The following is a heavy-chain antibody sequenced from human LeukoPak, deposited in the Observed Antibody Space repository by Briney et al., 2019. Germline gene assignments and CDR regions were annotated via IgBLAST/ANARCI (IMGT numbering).Heavy chain of an antibody. CDR2: IYYSGST. J-gene: IGHJ6*03. Sequence: PSETLSLTCTVSGGSISSSSYYWGWIRQPPGKGLGWIGSIYYSGSTYYNPSLKSRVTISVDTSKNQFSLKLSSVTAADTAVYYCEGDFWSYYYMDVWGKGTTVTVSS. CDR3: EGDFWSYYYMDV. CDR1: GGSISSSSYY. V-gene: IGHV4-39*01. D-gene: IGHD3-3*01.